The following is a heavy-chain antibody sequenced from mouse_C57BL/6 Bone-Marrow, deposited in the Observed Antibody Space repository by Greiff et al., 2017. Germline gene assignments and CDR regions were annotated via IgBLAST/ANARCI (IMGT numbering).Heavy chain of an antibody. V-gene: IGHV1-61*01. J-gene: IGHJ4*01. Sequence: QVQLQQPGAELVRPGSSVKLSCKASGYTFTSYWLAWVKQRPGQGLEWIGNIYPSDSETHSNQKFKDKATLTVDKSSSTAYMQRSSLTSEDSAVYYCARRLGVTTRGTDYAMDYWGQGTSVTVSS. CDR2: IYPSDSET. D-gene: IGHD2-2*01. CDR3: ARRLGVTTRGTDYAMDY. CDR1: GYTFTSYW.